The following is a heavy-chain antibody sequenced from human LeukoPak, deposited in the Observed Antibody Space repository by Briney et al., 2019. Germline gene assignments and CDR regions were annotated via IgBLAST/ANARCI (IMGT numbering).Heavy chain of an antibody. CDR3: ASDRYDYVWGSYRYVFDY. Sequence: GSLRLSCAASGFTFSSYSMNWVRQAPGKGLEWVSYISSSSTIYYADSVKGRFTISRDNAKNSLYLQMNSLRAEDTAVYYCASDRYDYVWGSYRYVFDYWGQGTLVTVSS. D-gene: IGHD3-16*02. CDR1: GFTFSSYS. CDR2: ISSSSTI. V-gene: IGHV3-48*01. J-gene: IGHJ4*02.